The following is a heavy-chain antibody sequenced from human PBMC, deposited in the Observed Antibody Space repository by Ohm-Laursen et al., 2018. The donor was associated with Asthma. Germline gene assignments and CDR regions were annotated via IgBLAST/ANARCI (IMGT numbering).Heavy chain of an antibody. J-gene: IGHJ6*02. CDR1: GFSFRSYA. Sequence: SLRLSCTASGFSFRSYAMHWVRQAPGKGLEWVAVIFYDSCLKYYADSVNGRFTISRDDFKSTLYLQMNSLRAEDTALYYCARDSQAMVTTEGLYFGMDVWGQGTTVTVSS. CDR2: IFYDSCLK. V-gene: IGHV3-30-3*01. CDR3: ARDSQAMVTTEGLYFGMDV. D-gene: IGHD4-17*01.